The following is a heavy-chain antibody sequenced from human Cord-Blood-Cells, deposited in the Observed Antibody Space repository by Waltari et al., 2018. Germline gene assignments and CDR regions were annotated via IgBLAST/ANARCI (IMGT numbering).Heavy chain of an antibody. CDR1: GFTFSSYS. Sequence: QLVESGGGLVQPGGSLRLSCAASGFTFSSYSMNWVHQAPGKGLEWVSYISSSSSTIYYADSVKGRFTISRDNAKNSLYLQMNSLRDEDTAVYYCAREKGSSSWYWFDPWGQGTLVTVSS. D-gene: IGHD6-13*01. CDR2: ISSSSSTI. J-gene: IGHJ5*02. CDR3: AREKGSSSWYWFDP. V-gene: IGHV3-48*02.